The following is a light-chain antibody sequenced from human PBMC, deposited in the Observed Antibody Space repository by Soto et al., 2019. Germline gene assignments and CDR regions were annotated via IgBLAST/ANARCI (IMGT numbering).Light chain of an antibody. CDR1: SGSVSTSYY. Sequence: QTVVTQEPSFSVSPGGTVTLTCGLSSGSVSTSYYPSWYQLTPGQAPRTLIYSTNTRSSGVPDRFSGSILGNKAALTITGAQADDESDYYCVLYMETGIWVFGGGTKLTVL. J-gene: IGLJ3*02. V-gene: IGLV8-61*01. CDR3: VLYMETGIWV. CDR2: STN.